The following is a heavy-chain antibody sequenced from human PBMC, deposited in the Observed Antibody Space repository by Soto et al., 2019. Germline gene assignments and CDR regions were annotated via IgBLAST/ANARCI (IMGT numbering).Heavy chain of an antibody. CDR2: IYHSGST. Sequence: PSETLSLTCAVSGGSISSGGYSWSWIRQPPGKGLEWIGYIYHSGSTYYNPSLKSRVTISVDRSKNQFSLKLSSVTAADTAVYYCARANSYGPTASDYWGQGTLVTVSS. J-gene: IGHJ4*02. V-gene: IGHV4-30-2*05. D-gene: IGHD5-18*01. CDR3: ARANSYGPTASDY. CDR1: GGSISSGGYS.